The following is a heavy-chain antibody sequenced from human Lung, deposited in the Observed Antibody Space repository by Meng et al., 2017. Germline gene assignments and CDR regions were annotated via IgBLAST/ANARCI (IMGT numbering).Heavy chain of an antibody. CDR3: ARGPTTMAHDFDY. Sequence: QVDLPPWVAGLLKPSLALSLTCVVSGGSFSEYYWSWIRQPPGKGLEWIGEINHSGSTNYNPSLESRATISVDTSQNNLSLKLSSVTAADSAVYYCARGPTTMAHDFDYWGQGTLVTVSS. CDR1: GGSFSEYY. CDR2: INHSGST. D-gene: IGHD4-11*01. J-gene: IGHJ4*02. V-gene: IGHV4-34*01.